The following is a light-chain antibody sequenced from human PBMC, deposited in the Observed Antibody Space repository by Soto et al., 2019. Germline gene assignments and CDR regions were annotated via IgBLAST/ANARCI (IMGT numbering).Light chain of an antibody. J-gene: IGKJ2*01. CDR2: GAS. V-gene: IGKV3-20*01. CDR3: QQYGSSPPNT. Sequence: TGLTQSPGTLSLSPGERATLSCRAIQNVSSNLLVWYQQHPGQAPRLLIYGASSRATGIPDRFSGSGSGTDFSLTIRRLEPDDFAVYYCQQYGSSPPNTFGQGTKVDIK. CDR1: QNVSSNL.